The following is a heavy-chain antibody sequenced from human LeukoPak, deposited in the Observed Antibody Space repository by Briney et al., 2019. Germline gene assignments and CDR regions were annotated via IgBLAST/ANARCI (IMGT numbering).Heavy chain of an antibody. D-gene: IGHD1-26*01. CDR1: GFTFSSYG. CDR2: ILSDGSNK. J-gene: IGHJ4*02. CDR3: ARVRRGSYYEIDY. V-gene: IGHV3-33*01. Sequence: QPGRALRLSCAASGFTFSSYGMHWVRQAPGKGLEWVAVILSDGSNKYYADSVKGRFTISRDNSKNTLYLKMNSLRAEDTDVYYCARVRRGSYYEIDYWGQGTLVTVSS.